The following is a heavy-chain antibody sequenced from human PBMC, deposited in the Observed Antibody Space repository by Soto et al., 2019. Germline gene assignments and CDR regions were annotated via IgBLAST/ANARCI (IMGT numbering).Heavy chain of an antibody. CDR1: GYGFSIYY. D-gene: IGHD3-10*01. CDR3: ARDLITMVRGVPKPNYYYYGMDV. CDR2: INPSGGST. Sequence: APVNGSWKAAGYGFSIYYMHWGRQAPGQGLEWMGIINPSGGSTSYAQKFQGRVTMTRDTSTSTVYMELSSLRSEDTAVYYCARDLITMVRGVPKPNYYYYGMDVWGQGTTVTVSS. J-gene: IGHJ6*02. V-gene: IGHV1-46*01.